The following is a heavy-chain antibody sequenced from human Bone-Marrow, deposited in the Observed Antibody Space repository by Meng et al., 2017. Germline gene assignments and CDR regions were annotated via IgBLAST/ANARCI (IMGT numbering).Heavy chain of an antibody. CDR3: ARGQYFSWWELLPAFWFDP. V-gene: IGHV4-4*02. J-gene: IGHJ5*02. Sequence: VPLQESGPGLRKPSGTQSLTCAVCGGSISSSNGWSWGRQPPGKGLEWIGEIYHSGSTNYNPSLKSRVTISVDKSKNQFSLKLSSVTAADTAVYYCARGQYFSWWELLPAFWFDPWGQGTLVTVSS. D-gene: IGHD1-26*01. CDR2: IYHSGST. CDR1: GGSISSSNG.